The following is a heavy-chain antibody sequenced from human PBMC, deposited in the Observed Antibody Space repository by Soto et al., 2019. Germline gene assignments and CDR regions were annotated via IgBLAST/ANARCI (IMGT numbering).Heavy chain of an antibody. Sequence: SETLSLTCAVYGGSFSGYYWSWIRQPPGKGLAWIGTINYSGSSNYNPSLKSRVTISVDTSKNQLSLKLSSVTAADTAVYYCARPTGFGIAHDAFDIWGQGTMVTVSS. D-gene: IGHD3-10*01. CDR3: ARPTGFGIAHDAFDI. CDR1: GGSFSGYY. CDR2: INYSGSS. J-gene: IGHJ3*02. V-gene: IGHV4-34*01.